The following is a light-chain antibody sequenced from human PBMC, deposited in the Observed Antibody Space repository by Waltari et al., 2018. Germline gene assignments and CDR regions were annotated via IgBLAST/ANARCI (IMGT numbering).Light chain of an antibody. CDR1: QSIRSH. Sequence: DIQMTQSPSSLSACVADRVTITCRASQSIRSHLNWYQLKPGKAPNLLIYSASSLQGGVPSRFGGSGAGTDFTLTISSLQPEDFATYYCQQSYSSPRTFGQGTRVEIK. CDR2: SAS. V-gene: IGKV1-39*01. J-gene: IGKJ1*01. CDR3: QQSYSSPRT.